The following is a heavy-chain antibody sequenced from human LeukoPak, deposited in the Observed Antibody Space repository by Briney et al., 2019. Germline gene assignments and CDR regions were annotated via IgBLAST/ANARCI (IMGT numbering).Heavy chain of an antibody. V-gene: IGHV3-64*01. Sequence: GGSLRLSCAASGFTFSNYPMHWVRQAPGKGPEYVSAISSNGYSTYYANSVKGRFTIPRDNSRNMLYLQMGSLKTEDMAVYYCARDWTSDNWGQGTMVTVSS. D-gene: IGHD2-2*01. CDR1: GFTFSNYP. J-gene: IGHJ3*01. CDR3: ARDWTSDN. CDR2: ISSNGYST.